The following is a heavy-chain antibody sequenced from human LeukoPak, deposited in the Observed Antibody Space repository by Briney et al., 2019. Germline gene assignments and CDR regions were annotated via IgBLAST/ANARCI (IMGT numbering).Heavy chain of an antibody. CDR3: ARAISGSGSYYSDY. J-gene: IGHJ4*02. V-gene: IGHV3-64*01. CDR1: GFTFSSYP. CDR2: ISRTGGST. Sequence: GGSLRLSGAASGFTFSSYPMHWVRQAPGKGLEYVSTISRTGGSTYYANSVKGRFTISRDNSKNTLYLQMGSLRAEDMAVYYCARAISGSGSYYSDYWGQGTLVTVSS. D-gene: IGHD3-10*01.